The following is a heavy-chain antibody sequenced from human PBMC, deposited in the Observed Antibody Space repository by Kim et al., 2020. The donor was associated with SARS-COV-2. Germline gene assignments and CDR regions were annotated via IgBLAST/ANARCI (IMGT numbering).Heavy chain of an antibody. D-gene: IGHD2-15*01. Sequence: PSLKSRVTISVDTSKNPFSLKLSSVTAADTAVYYCATGYCSGGSCPDFDYWGQGTLVTVSS. J-gene: IGHJ4*02. V-gene: IGHV4-59*01. CDR3: ATGYCSGGSCPDFDY.